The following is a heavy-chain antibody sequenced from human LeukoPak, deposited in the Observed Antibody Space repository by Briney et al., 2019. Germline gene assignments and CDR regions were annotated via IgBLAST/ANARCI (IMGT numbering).Heavy chain of an antibody. CDR3: AKDLLRLSFDY. V-gene: IGHV3-30*18. Sequence: GRSLRLSCAASGFTFSSYGMHWVRQAPGKGLEWVAVISYDGSNKYYAGSVKGRFTISRDNSKNTLYLQMNSLRAEDTAVYYCAKDLLRLSFDYWGQGTLVTVSS. D-gene: IGHD2/OR15-2a*01. CDR1: GFTFSSYG. J-gene: IGHJ4*02. CDR2: ISYDGSNK.